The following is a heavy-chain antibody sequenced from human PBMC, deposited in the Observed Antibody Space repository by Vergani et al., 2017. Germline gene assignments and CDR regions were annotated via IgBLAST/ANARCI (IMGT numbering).Heavy chain of an antibody. V-gene: IGHV3-48*01. Sequence: EVQLLESGGGLVQPGGSLRLSCAASGFTFSSYSMNWVRQAPGKGLEWVSYISSSSSTIYYADSVKGRFTISRDNAKNSLYLQMNSLRAEDTAVYYCARGSQWLVIVGAFDIWGQGTMVTGSS. J-gene: IGHJ3*02. CDR3: ARGSQWLVIVGAFDI. CDR1: GFTFSSYS. CDR2: ISSSSSTI. D-gene: IGHD6-19*01.